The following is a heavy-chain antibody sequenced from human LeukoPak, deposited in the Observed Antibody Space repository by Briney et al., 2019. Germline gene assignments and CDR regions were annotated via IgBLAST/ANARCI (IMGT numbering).Heavy chain of an antibody. Sequence: GESLKISCKGSGYSFTSYWIGWVRQMPGKGLEWMGIIYPSDSDTRYSPSFQGQVTISADKSISTAYLQWSSLKASDTAMYYCATLNCSTSCYTTNYYYYYMDVWGKGTTVTVSS. CDR2: IYPSDSDT. CDR1: GYSFTSYW. J-gene: IGHJ6*03. CDR3: ATLNCSTSCYTTNYYYYYMDV. V-gene: IGHV5-51*01. D-gene: IGHD2-2*02.